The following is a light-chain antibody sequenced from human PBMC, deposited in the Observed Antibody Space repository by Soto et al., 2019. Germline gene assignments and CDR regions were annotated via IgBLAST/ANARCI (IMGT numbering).Light chain of an antibody. V-gene: IGKV1-5*03. Sequence: DIQMTQSPSPLSASVGERVTITCRASQSITTWLAWYQQKPGKAPKLLLYKASSLEGGVPSRFSGSGSGTEFNITISSLQPDDFATYYCQQYNTYPLTFGGGTTVEIK. CDR3: QQYNTYPLT. CDR2: KAS. J-gene: IGKJ4*01. CDR1: QSITTW.